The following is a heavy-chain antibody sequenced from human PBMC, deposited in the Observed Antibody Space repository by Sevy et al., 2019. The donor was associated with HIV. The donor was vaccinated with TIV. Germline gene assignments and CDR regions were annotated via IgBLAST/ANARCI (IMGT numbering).Heavy chain of an antibody. Sequence: ASVKVSCKASGYTFTSYAMNWVRQAPGQGLEWMGWINTNTGNPTYAQGFTGRFVFSLDTSVSTAYLQISSLKAEDTAVYYCARDHRIAVAGTRYFQHWGQRTLVTVSS. CDR1: GYTFTSYA. J-gene: IGHJ1*01. V-gene: IGHV7-4-1*02. CDR3: ARDHRIAVAGTRYFQH. D-gene: IGHD6-19*01. CDR2: INTNTGNP.